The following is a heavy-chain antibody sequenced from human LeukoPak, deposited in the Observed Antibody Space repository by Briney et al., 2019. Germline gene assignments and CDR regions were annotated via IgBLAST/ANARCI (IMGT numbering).Heavy chain of an antibody. Sequence: SETLSLTCTVSGGSISSYYWSWIRQPPGKGLKWIGYIYYSGSTNYNPSLKSRVTISVDTSKNQFSLKLSSVTAADTAVYYCARDRNGGNPFDYWGQGTLVTVSS. J-gene: IGHJ4*02. D-gene: IGHD4-23*01. CDR2: IYYSGST. CDR1: GGSISSYY. CDR3: ARDRNGGNPFDY. V-gene: IGHV4-59*01.